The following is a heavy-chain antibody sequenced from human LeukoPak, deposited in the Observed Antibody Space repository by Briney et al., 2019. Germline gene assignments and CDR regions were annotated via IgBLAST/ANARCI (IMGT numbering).Heavy chain of an antibody. V-gene: IGHV3-53*01. CDR2: ISNSGTT. Sequence: GGSLRLSCAASGFIFSNYNMNWVRQAPGKGLEWVSVISNSGTTYYADSVKGRFTISRDTSRNTVYLQMNSLRVEDTAVYYCAGDFPLYNWGQGTLVTVSS. CDR1: GFIFSNYN. J-gene: IGHJ4*02. D-gene: IGHD1-14*01. CDR3: AGDFPLYN.